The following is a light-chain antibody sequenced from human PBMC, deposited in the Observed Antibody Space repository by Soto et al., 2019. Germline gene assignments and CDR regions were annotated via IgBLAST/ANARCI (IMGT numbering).Light chain of an antibody. CDR3: QSYDNSLNEWV. CDR1: ASSIAARYD. Sequence: QSVLTQPPSVSGAPGQRVTISCTGTASSIAARYDVHWYQQIPGKAPKLLIYGNNNRPSGVPDRFSASKSGISASLAITGLQADDEADYYCQSYDNSLNEWVFGGGTKVTAL. J-gene: IGLJ3*02. CDR2: GNN. V-gene: IGLV1-40*01.